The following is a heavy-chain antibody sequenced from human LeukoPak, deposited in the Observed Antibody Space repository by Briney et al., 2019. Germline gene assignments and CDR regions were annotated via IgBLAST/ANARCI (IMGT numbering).Heavy chain of an antibody. D-gene: IGHD6-13*01. V-gene: IGHV4-34*01. J-gene: IGHJ4*02. CDR1: GGSFSGYY. Sequence: SETLSLTCAVYGGSFSGYYWSWIRQPPGKGLEWIGSIYYSGSTYYNPSLKSRVTISVDTSKNQFSLKLSSVTAADTAVYYCARPSNRWYSVDYWGQGTLVTVSS. CDR2: IYYSGST. CDR3: ARPSNRWYSVDY.